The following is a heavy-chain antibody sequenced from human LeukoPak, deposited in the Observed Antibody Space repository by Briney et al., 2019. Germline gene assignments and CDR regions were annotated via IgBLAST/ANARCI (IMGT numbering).Heavy chain of an antibody. J-gene: IGHJ4*02. D-gene: IGHD3-10*01. CDR1: GFTFSDYY. V-gene: IGHV3-11*04. CDR2: ISSRGSTI. CDR3: ARVRGSYSSDY. Sequence: GGSLRLSCAASGFTFSDYYMSWIRQAPGKGLEWISYISSRGSTIYYADYVKGRFTISRDNAKSSLYLQMNSLRAEDTAVYYCARVRGSYSSDYWGQGTLVTVSS.